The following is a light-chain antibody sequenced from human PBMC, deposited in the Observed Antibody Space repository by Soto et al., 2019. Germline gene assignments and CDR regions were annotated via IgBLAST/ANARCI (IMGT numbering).Light chain of an antibody. J-gene: IGLJ1*01. V-gene: IGLV2-14*03. CDR2: DVT. CDR3: SSYTTSNTRQIV. Sequence: LTQPPSVSGSPGQSITISCTGNNSDVCGYNYVSWYQHHPGKAPKLIIYDVTNRPSGVSNPFSGSKSGNTASLTISGLQPEDEADYYCSSYTTSNTRQIVFGTGTKVTVL. CDR1: NSDVCGYNY.